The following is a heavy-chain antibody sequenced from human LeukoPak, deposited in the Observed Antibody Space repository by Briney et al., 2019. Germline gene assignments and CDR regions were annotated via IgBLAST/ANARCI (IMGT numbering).Heavy chain of an antibody. V-gene: IGHV4-4*07. Sequence: SETLSLTCTVSGGSISSYCWSWIRQPAGKGLEWIGRIYTSGSTNYNPSLKSRVTMSVDTSKNQFSLKLSSVTAADTAVYYCARAPSVYSSSWYDGYYYYYMDVWGKGTTVTVSS. CDR3: ARAPSVYSSSWYDGYYYYYMDV. CDR2: IYTSGST. J-gene: IGHJ6*03. D-gene: IGHD6-13*01. CDR1: GGSISSYC.